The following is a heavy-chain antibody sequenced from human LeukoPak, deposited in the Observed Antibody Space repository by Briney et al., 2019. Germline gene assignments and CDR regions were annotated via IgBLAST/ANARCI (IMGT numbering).Heavy chain of an antibody. V-gene: IGHV3-21*01. CDR1: GFTLSSYS. J-gene: IGHJ4*02. CDR2: ISSSSSYI. D-gene: IGHD6-19*01. CDR3: ARNLIAVAGTFDY. Sequence: PGGSLRLSCGASGFTLSSYSMNWVRQAPGKGLEWVSSISSSSSYIYYADSVKGRFTISRNNAKNSLYLQMNSLTAEDTAVHYCARNLIAVAGTFDYWGQGTLVTVSS.